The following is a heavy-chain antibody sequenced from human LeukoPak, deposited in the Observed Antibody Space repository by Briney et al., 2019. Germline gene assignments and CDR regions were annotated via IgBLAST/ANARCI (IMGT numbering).Heavy chain of an antibody. CDR2: ISGSGGST. CDR1: GFTFSSFA. J-gene: IGHJ4*02. Sequence: GGSLRLSCAASGFTFSSFAMSWVRQAPGKGLEWVSAISGSGGSTYYADSVKGRFTISRDNSKNTLYLQMNSLRAEDTAVYYCAKVGGYQTGPFDYWGQGTLVTVSS. CDR3: AKVGGYQTGPFDY. D-gene: IGHD3-22*01. V-gene: IGHV3-23*01.